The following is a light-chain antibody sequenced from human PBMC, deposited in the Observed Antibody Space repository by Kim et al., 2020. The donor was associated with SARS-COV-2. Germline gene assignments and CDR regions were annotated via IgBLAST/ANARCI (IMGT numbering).Light chain of an antibody. V-gene: IGLV3-21*04. CDR1: NIGSKS. CDR3: QVWDNDSVHYV. Sequence: APGETARITCGGDNIGSKSVHWYQQKPGQAPVLVIYYNTVRPSWIPERFSGSNSGNTATLSISRVEAGDEADFYCQVWDNDSVHYVFGTGTKVTVL. CDR2: YNT. J-gene: IGLJ1*01.